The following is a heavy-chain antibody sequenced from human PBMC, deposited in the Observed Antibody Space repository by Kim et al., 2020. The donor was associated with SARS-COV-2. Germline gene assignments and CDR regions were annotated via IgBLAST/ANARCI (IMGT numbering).Heavy chain of an antibody. CDR1: GFTFSSYA. CDR2: ISGSGGST. V-gene: IGHV3-23*01. Sequence: GGSLRLYCAASGFTFSSYAMSWVRQAPGKGLEWVSAISGSGGSTYYADSVKGRFTISRDNSKNTLYLQMNSLRAEDTAVYYCAKDCHFRLDYYDSSGYCQRFDYWGQGTLVTVSS. D-gene: IGHD3-22*01. J-gene: IGHJ4*02. CDR3: AKDCHFRLDYYDSSGYCQRFDY.